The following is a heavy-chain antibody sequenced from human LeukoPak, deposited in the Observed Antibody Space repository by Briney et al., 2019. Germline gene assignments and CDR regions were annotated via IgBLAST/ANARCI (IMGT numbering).Heavy chain of an antibody. V-gene: IGHV4-39*07. CDR2: IYHSGST. CDR3: ARKNVVVVAATLLNYFDY. Sequence: SETLSLTCTVSGGSISSSSYYWGWIRQPPGKGLEWIGSIYHSGSTHYNPSLKSRVTISVDTPKNQFSLKLSSVTAADTAVYYCARKNVVVVAATLLNYFDYWGQGTLVTVSS. D-gene: IGHD2-15*01. J-gene: IGHJ4*02. CDR1: GGSISSSSYY.